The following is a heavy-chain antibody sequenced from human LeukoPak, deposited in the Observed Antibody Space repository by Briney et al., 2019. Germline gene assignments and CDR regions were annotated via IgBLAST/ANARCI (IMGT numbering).Heavy chain of an antibody. J-gene: IGHJ4*02. CDR3: ARTRISAPVDY. CDR2: INTHSGGT. Sequence: ASVKVSCKASGYTFTDYYMHWVRQAPGQWLEWMGWINTHSGGTSYAQKFQGRVTMTRDTSISTGYMGLNRLRSDDTAVYYCARTRISAPVDYWGQGTLVTVSS. V-gene: IGHV1-2*02. CDR1: GYTFTDYY. D-gene: IGHD6-6*01.